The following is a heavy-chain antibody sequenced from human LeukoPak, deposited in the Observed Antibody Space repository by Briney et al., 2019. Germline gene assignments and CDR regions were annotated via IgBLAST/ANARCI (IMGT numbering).Heavy chain of an antibody. CDR1: GGSFSGYY. D-gene: IGHD5-12*01. CDR3: AKSNGYGLIDY. J-gene: IGHJ4*02. Sequence: PSEALSLTCAVYGGSFSGYYWSWIRQPPGKGLEWIGEINHSGSTNYNPSLKSRVTISVDTSKNQFSLKLSSVTAADTAMYYCAKSNGYGLIDYWGQGTLVTVSS. CDR2: INHSGST. V-gene: IGHV4-34*01.